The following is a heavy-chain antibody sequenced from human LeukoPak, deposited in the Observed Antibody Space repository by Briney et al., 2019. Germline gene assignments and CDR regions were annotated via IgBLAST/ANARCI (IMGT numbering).Heavy chain of an antibody. D-gene: IGHD2-15*01. J-gene: IGHJ6*03. CDR3: ASLYCSGGSCYGGKYYYYYMDV. V-gene: IGHV4-39*01. Sequence: SETLSLTCTVSGGSISSSNYYWGWIRQPPGKGLEWIGSIYYRGSTHYNPSLKSRVTISVDRSMNQFSLKLRSVTAADTAVYYCASLYCSGGSCYGGKYYYYYMDVWGKGTTVTVSS. CDR2: IYYRGST. CDR1: GGSISSSNYY.